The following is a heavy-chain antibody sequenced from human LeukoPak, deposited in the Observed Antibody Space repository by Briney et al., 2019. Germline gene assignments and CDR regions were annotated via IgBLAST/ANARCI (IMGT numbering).Heavy chain of an antibody. CDR1: GYTLTELS. D-gene: IGHD2-15*01. CDR3: ATDPPGYCSGGSCLYS. J-gene: IGHJ4*02. V-gene: IGHV1-24*01. CDR2: FDPKDGET. Sequence: ASVKVSCKVSGYTLTELSMHWVRQAPGKGLEWMGGFDPKDGETIYAQKFQGRVTMTEDTSTDTAYMELSSLRSEDTAVYYCATDPPGYCSGGSCLYSWGQGTLVTVSS.